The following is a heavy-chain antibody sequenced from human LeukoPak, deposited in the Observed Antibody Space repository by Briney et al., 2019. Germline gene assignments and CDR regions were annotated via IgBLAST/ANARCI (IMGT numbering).Heavy chain of an antibody. CDR1: GDSISSSSYY. D-gene: IGHD3-3*01. Sequence: PSETLSLTCTVSGDSISSSSYYWGWIRQAPGKGLEWIGSIFYSGSTYYNPSLKSRVTISVDTSKNQFSLKLRSVTAADTAVYYCARERSPEDAFDIWGQGTMVTVSS. J-gene: IGHJ3*02. V-gene: IGHV4-39*07. CDR2: IFYSGST. CDR3: ARERSPEDAFDI.